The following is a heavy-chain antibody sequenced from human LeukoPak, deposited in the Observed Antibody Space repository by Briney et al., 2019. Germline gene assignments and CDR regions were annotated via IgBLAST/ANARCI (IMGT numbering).Heavy chain of an antibody. CDR3: AILLEDYAFSTGSAKDS. D-gene: IGHD3-3*01. CDR2: FDPVDGET. J-gene: IGHJ4*02. Sequence: GASVKVSCKVSGYSLTQLSMHWVRQGIGRGLEWMGGFDPVDGETIYAQKFQGRVTTTENTSTDTAYMELSSLRSDDTAVYYCAILLEDYAFSTGSAKDSWGQGTLVTVSS. V-gene: IGHV1-24*01. CDR1: GYSLTQLS.